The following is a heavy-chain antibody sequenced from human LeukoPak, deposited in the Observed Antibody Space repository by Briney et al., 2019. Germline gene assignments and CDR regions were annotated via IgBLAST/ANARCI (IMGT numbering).Heavy chain of an antibody. CDR3: ARDRSSGYYYVSDY. Sequence: PGGSLTLSCAASGFTFSSYSMNWVRQAPEKGLEWVSYISSSSSTIYYADSVKGRFTISRDNAKNSLYLQMNSLRAEDTAVYYCARDRSSGYYYVSDYWGQGTLVTVSS. CDR1: GFTFSSYS. V-gene: IGHV3-48*04. J-gene: IGHJ4*02. D-gene: IGHD3-22*01. CDR2: ISSSSSTI.